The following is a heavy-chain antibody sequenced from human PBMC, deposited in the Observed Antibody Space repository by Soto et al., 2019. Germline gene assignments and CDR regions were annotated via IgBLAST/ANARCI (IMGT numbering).Heavy chain of an antibody. V-gene: IGHV1-18*01. CDR2: ISPYDDKT. J-gene: IGHJ6*02. CDR3: ARGGYYEYFWGKFSHYGLYK. D-gene: IGHD3-16*01. CDR1: GYTFIKYG. Sequence: ASVKVSCKASGYTFIKYGIAWVRQAPGQGLEWMGWISPYDDKTIYAQTFQGRVTLTADRSTRTVYLDLRSLKSNDTAVYYCARGGYYEYFWGKFSHYGLYKWGQGTSVPVPS.